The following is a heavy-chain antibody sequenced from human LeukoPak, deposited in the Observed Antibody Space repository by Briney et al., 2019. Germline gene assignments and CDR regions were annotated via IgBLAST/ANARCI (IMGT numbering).Heavy chain of an antibody. Sequence: GGSLRLSCAASGFTFSSYWMHWVRQAPGKGLVWVSRINSDGSTTSYADPVKGRFTISRDNAKNTLFLQMTSLRAEDTAVYYCARSSAAKDAFDIWGQGTMVTVSS. CDR2: INSDGSTT. CDR1: GFTFSSYW. J-gene: IGHJ3*02. D-gene: IGHD3-10*01. CDR3: ARSSAAKDAFDI. V-gene: IGHV3-74*01.